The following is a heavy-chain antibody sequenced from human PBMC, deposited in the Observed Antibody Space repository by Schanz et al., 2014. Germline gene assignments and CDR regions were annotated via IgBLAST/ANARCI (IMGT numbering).Heavy chain of an antibody. V-gene: IGHV4-4*07. J-gene: IGHJ5*02. CDR3: ARHLPGGYNNHGWFDP. CDR2: IYTSGST. Sequence: QVQLQESGPGLVKSSETLSLTCTVSGGSISSFYWGWIRQPAGKGLEWIGRIYTSGSTNYNPSLKSRVTMPLATPKNQFSLKLRSVTAADTAVYYCARHLPGGYNNHGWFDPWGQGTLVTVSS. CDR1: GGSISSFY. D-gene: IGHD4-4*01.